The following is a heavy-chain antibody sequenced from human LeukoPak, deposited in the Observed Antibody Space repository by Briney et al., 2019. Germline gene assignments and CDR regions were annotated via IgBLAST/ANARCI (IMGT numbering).Heavy chain of an antibody. Sequence: SETLSLTCAVYGGSFSGYYWSWIRQPPGKGLEWIGEINHSGSTNYNPSLKSRVTMSLDTSKNQFSLKLTSVTAADTAVYYCAREAKVLNGDLILFDYYYYYMDVWGKGTTVTVSS. CDR2: INHSGST. CDR3: AREAKVLNGDLILFDYYYYYMDV. CDR1: GGSFSGYY. V-gene: IGHV4-34*01. J-gene: IGHJ6*03. D-gene: IGHD4-17*01.